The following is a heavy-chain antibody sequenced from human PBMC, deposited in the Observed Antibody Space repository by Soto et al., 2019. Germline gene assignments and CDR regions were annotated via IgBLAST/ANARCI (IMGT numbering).Heavy chain of an antibody. CDR2: IIPIFGTA. CDR3: ATSWDYYDSSGPFDP. D-gene: IGHD3-22*01. Sequence: SVKVSCKASGGTFSSYAISWVRQAPGQGLEWMGGIIPIFGTANYAQKFQGRVTITADESTSTAYMELSSLRSEDTAVYYCATSWDYYDSSGPFDPWGQGTLVTVSS. CDR1: GGTFSSYA. V-gene: IGHV1-69*13. J-gene: IGHJ5*02.